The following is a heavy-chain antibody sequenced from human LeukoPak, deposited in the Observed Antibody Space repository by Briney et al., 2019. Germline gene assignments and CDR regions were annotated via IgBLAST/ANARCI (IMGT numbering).Heavy chain of an antibody. CDR1: GFTFSSYG. D-gene: IGHD3-16*01. CDR3: AKAFPVWSRYYYDY. CDR2: ISYDGSNK. V-gene: IGHV3-30*18. J-gene: IGHJ4*02. Sequence: GRSLRLSCAASGFTFSSYGMHWVRQAPGKGLEWVAVISYDGSNKYYADSVKGRFTISRDNSKNTLYLQMNSLRAEDTAVYYCAKAFPVWSRYYYDYWGQGTLVTVSS.